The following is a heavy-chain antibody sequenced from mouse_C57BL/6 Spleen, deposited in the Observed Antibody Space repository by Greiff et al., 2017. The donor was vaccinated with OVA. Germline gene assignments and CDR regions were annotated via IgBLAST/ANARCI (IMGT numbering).Heavy chain of an antibody. CDR1: GFTFSDSG. Sequence: EVKLMESGGGLVKPGGSLKLSCAASGFTFSDSGMHWVRQAPEKGLEWVAYISSGSSTIYYADTVKGRFTISRDNAKNTLFLQMTSLRSEDTAMYYCAGNDGYYAAWFAYWGQGTLVTVSA. V-gene: IGHV5-17*01. J-gene: IGHJ3*01. CDR2: ISSGSSTI. CDR3: AGNDGYYAAWFAY. D-gene: IGHD2-3*01.